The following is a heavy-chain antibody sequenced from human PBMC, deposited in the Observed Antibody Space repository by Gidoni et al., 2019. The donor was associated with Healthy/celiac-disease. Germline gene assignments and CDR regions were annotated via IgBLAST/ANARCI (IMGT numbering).Heavy chain of an antibody. J-gene: IGHJ3*02. CDR3: ARTVPPGYCSGGSCYLDAFDI. Sequence: QVQLVQSGAEVKKPGASVKVSCKASGYTFTSYYMPLVRQAPGPGLEWMGIINPSGGTTSYAKKFQGRVTMTRDTSTSTVYMELSSLRSEDTAVYYCARTVPPGYCSGGSCYLDAFDIWGQGTMVTVSS. CDR2: INPSGGTT. D-gene: IGHD2-15*01. V-gene: IGHV1-46*01. CDR1: GYTFTSYY.